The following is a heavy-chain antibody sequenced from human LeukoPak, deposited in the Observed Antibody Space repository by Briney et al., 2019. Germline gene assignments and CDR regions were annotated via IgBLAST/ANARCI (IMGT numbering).Heavy chain of an antibody. CDR3: ARQSSPFYFVDY. D-gene: IGHD2/OR15-2a*01. J-gene: IGHJ4*02. CDR1: GGSISSSSYY. Sequence: ASETLSLTCTVSGGSISSSSYYWGWIRQPPGKGLEWIGSIYYSGNTYYNPSLKSRVSISVDTSKNQFSLRLNSVTAADTAVYFCARQSSPFYFVDYWGQGIPVTVSS. CDR2: IYYSGNT. V-gene: IGHV4-39*07.